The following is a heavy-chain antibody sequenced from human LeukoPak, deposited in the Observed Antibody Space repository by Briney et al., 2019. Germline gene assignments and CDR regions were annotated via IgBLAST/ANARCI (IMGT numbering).Heavy chain of an antibody. CDR1: GFTFTSSA. CDR2: IVVGSGNT. D-gene: IGHD3-22*01. V-gene: IGHV1-58*02. J-gene: IGHJ4*02. Sequence: SVKVSCKASGFTFTSSAMQWVRQARGQRLEWIGWIVVGSGNTNYAQKVQERVTITRDMSTSTAYMELSSLRSEDTAVYYCAADPYYDSSGYPLFDYWGQGTLVTVSS. CDR3: AADPYYDSSGYPLFDY.